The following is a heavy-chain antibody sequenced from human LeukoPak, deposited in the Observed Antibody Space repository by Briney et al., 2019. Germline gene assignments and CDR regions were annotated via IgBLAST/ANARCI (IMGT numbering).Heavy chain of an antibody. Sequence: GGSLRLSCAASGINFSDSEMNWVRQAPGKGLEWVSYISSSGTTIYYADSVKGRFTISRDNAKNSLYLQMNSLRAEDAAVYYCARGVPTGYYTSCYDYWGQGTLVTVSS. D-gene: IGHD3/OR15-3a*01. V-gene: IGHV3-48*03. CDR1: GINFSDSE. J-gene: IGHJ4*02. CDR2: ISSSGTTI. CDR3: ARGVPTGYYTSCYDY.